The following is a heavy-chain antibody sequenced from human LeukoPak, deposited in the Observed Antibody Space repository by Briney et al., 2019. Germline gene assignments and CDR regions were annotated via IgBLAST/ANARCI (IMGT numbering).Heavy chain of an antibody. D-gene: IGHD3-22*01. V-gene: IGHV1-2*04. Sequence: GASVKVSCKASGYTFTAYYLHWVRQAPGQGLEWMGWINLNNGDTNYAQKFQGWVTMTRDTSISTAYMELSRLTSDDTAVYYCAKGYYYDSSGHYQLDSWGQGTLVTVSS. J-gene: IGHJ4*02. CDR3: AKGYYYDSSGHYQLDS. CDR1: GYTFTAYY. CDR2: INLNNGDT.